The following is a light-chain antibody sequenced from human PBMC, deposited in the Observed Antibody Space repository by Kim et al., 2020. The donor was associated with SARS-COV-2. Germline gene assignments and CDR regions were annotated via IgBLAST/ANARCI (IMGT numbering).Light chain of an antibody. CDR3: CSYAGSSTFVV. CDR2: EVS. J-gene: IGLJ2*01. Sequence: QSALTQPASVSGSPGQSITIYCTGTSSDVGSYNLVSWYQQHPGKAPKLMIYEVSKRPSGVSNRFSGSKSGNTASLTISGLQAEDEADYYCCSYAGSSTFVVFGGGTQLTVL. CDR1: SSDVGSYNL. V-gene: IGLV2-23*02.